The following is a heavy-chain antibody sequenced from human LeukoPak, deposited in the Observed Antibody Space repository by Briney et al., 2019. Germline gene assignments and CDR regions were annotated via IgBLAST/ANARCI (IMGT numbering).Heavy chain of an antibody. CDR1: GASIRSGDYY. CDR2: IYDSGST. CDR3: ARDCSGGSCYGAFDI. J-gene: IGHJ3*02. V-gene: IGHV4-30-4*01. Sequence: SETLSLTCTVSGASIRSGDYYWSWIRQPPGKGLEWIGYIYDSGSTYYNPSLKSRITISVDTSENRFSLRLSSVTATDTAVYYCARDCSGGSCYGAFDIWGQGTMVTVSS. D-gene: IGHD2-15*01.